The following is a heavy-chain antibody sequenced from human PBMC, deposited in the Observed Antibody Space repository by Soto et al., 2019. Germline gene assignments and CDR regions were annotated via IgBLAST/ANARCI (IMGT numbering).Heavy chain of an antibody. J-gene: IGHJ4*02. CDR3: ARHDTYYYDSSGYYTSFDY. Sequence: SETLSLTCTVSGGSISSSSYYWGWIRQPPGKGLEWIGSIYYSGSTYYNPSLKSRVTISVDTSKNQFSLKLSSVTAADTAVYYCARHDTYYYDSSGYYTSFDYWGQGTLVTVSS. CDR2: IYYSGST. V-gene: IGHV4-39*01. CDR1: GGSISSSSYY. D-gene: IGHD3-22*01.